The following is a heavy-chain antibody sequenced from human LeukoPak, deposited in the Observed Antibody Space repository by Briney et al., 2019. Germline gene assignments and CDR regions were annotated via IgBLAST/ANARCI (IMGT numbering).Heavy chain of an antibody. J-gene: IGHJ4*02. Sequence: GGSLRLSCAASGFTFSSYGMHWVRQAPGKGLEWVAFIRYDGSNKYYADSVKGRFTISRDNSKNTLYLQMNSLRAEDTAVYYCAKLGKGYRSSTSCYLDYWGQGTLVTVSS. CDR2: IRYDGSNK. D-gene: IGHD2-2*01. V-gene: IGHV3-30*02. CDR1: GFTFSSYG. CDR3: AKLGKGYRSSTSCYLDY.